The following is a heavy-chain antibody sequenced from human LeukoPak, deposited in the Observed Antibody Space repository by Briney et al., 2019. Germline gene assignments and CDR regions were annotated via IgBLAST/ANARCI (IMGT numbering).Heavy chain of an antibody. Sequence: GGSLRLSCAASGFTFHDYAMHWVRQAPGKGLEWVSGISWNSGSIGYADSVKGRFTISRDNAKNSLYLQMNSLRAEDTASYYCAKGLWFGEFHPFDYWGQGTLVTVSS. V-gene: IGHV3-9*01. D-gene: IGHD3-10*01. CDR3: AKGLWFGEFHPFDY. CDR1: GFTFHDYA. J-gene: IGHJ4*02. CDR2: ISWNSGSI.